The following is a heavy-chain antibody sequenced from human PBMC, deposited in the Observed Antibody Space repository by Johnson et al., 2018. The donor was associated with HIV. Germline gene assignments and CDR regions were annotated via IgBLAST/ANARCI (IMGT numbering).Heavy chain of an antibody. CDR1: GLSFSNHA. Sequence: QEQLVESGGGVVQPGRSLRLSCVVSGLSFSNHAIYWVRQAPGKGLRWVPILLHDANGQHYADSVKGRFAISRGYSKNTLYLQMNSLRAEDTAVYYCARELSGDAFDIWGQGTMVTVSS. CDR3: ARELSGDAFDI. V-gene: IGHV3-30*09. D-gene: IGHD1-26*01. CDR2: LLHDANGQ. J-gene: IGHJ3*02.